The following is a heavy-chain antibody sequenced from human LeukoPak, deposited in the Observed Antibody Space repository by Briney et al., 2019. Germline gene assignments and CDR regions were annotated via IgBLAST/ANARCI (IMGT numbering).Heavy chain of an antibody. CDR1: GGSFSGYY. J-gene: IGHJ4*02. D-gene: IGHD5-18*01. CDR2: INHSGST. CDR3: AREGRKYSYGPAPPPRFDY. Sequence: TSETLSLTCAVYGGSFSGYYWSWIRQPPGKGLEWIGEINHSGSTNYNPSLKSRVTISVDTSKNQFSLKLSSVTAADTAVYYCAREGRKYSYGPAPPPRFDYWGQGTLVTVSS. V-gene: IGHV4-34*01.